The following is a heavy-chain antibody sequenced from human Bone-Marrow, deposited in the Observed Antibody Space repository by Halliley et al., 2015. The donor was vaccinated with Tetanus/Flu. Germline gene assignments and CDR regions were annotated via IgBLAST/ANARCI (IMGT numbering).Heavy chain of an antibody. CDR1: GFTLTRYE. D-gene: IGHD2-8*02. J-gene: IGHJ6*02. V-gene: IGHV3-48*03. CDR3: AREYCTSSGCYNAMDV. CDR2: ISSSANII. Sequence: AVSGFTLTRYEMNWVRQAPGKGLECVSYISSSANIIYYADSVKGRFSISRDNAKNSLYLQMNSLRAEDTALYYCAREYCTSSGCYNAMDVWGQGTTVTVSS.